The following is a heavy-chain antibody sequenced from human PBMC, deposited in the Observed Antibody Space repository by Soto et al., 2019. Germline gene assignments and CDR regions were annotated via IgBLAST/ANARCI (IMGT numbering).Heavy chain of an antibody. Sequence: PSETLSLTCAVSGGSISSGGYSWSWIRQPPGKGLEWIGYIYHSGSTYYNPSLKSRVTISVDTSKNQFSLKLSSVTAADTAVYYCARLHGSGPYYYYGMDVWGQGTTVT. J-gene: IGHJ6*02. CDR1: GGSISSGGYS. V-gene: IGHV4-30-2*01. CDR2: IYHSGST. D-gene: IGHD3-10*01. CDR3: ARLHGSGPYYYYGMDV.